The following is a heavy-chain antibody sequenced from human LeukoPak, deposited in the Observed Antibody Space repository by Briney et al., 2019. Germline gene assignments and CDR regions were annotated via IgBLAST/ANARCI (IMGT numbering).Heavy chain of an antibody. D-gene: IGHD6-19*01. CDR2: ISGSGGST. V-gene: IGHV3-23*01. J-gene: IGHJ1*01. Sequence: GGSLRLSCAASGFTFSSYAMSWVRQAPGKGLEWVSAISGSGGSTYYADSVKGRFTISRDNSKNTLYLQMNSLRAEDTAVYYCAKDLAGSGWYGYFQHWGQGTLVTVSS. CDR3: AKDLAGSGWYGYFQH. CDR1: GFTFSSYA.